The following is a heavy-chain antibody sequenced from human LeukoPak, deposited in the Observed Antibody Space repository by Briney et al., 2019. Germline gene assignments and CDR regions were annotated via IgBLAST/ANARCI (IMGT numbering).Heavy chain of an antibody. V-gene: IGHV1-18*01. CDR2: ISVYNDKS. CDR3: ARTVAGGGYWYFDL. D-gene: IGHD6-19*01. CDR1: GYTFTNYG. Sequence: ASVKVSCKASGYTFTNYGLTWVRQAPGQGLEWMGWISVYNDKSNYAQKFQGRVTMTADTSTRTAYSELRSLRSDDTAVYYCARTVAGGGYWYFDLWGRGTLVTVSS. J-gene: IGHJ2*01.